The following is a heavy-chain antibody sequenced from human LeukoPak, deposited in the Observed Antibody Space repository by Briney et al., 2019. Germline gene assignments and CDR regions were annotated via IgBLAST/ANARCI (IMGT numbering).Heavy chain of an antibody. CDR2: ISGSGDST. CDR3: AKDSYGGIYYYGMDV. D-gene: IGHD2-15*01. J-gene: IGHJ6*02. V-gene: IGHV3-23*01. Sequence: PGGSLRLSCAASGFTFSSYAMSWVRQAPGKGLEWVSAISGSGDSTYYADSVKGRFTISRDNSKNTLHLQMNSLRAEDTAVYYCAKDSYGGIYYYGMDVWGQGTTVTVSS. CDR1: GFTFSSYA.